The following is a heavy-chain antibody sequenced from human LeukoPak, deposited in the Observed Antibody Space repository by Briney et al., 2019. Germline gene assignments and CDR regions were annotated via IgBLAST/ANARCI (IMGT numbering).Heavy chain of an antibody. CDR2: ISYDGSNK. CDR1: GFTFSSYG. J-gene: IGHJ6*02. D-gene: IGHD3-10*01. CDR3: AKAGDYYGSGSPLFGMDV. Sequence: GRSLRLSCAASGFTFSSYGMHWVRQAPGKGLEWVAVISYDGSNKYYADSVKGRFTISRDNSKNTLYLQMNSLRAEDTAVYYCAKAGDYYGSGSPLFGMDVWGQGTTVTVSS. V-gene: IGHV3-30*18.